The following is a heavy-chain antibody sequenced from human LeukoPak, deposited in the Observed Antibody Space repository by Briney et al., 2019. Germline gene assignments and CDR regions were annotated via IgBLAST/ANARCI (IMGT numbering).Heavy chain of an antibody. D-gene: IGHD5-18*01. V-gene: IGHV3-43D*04. J-gene: IGHJ4*02. CDR2: ISWDGGST. CDR3: AKPTSTGYSYGLVY. Sequence: GGSLKLSCAASGFTFDDYAMHWVRQAPGKGLEWVSLISWDGGSTYYADSVKGRFTISRDNSKNSLYLQMNSLRAGDTALYYCAKPTSTGYSYGLVYWGQGTLVTVSS. CDR1: GFTFDDYA.